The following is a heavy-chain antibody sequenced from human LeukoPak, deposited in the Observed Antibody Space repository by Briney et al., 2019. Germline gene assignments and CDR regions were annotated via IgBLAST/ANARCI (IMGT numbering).Heavy chain of an antibody. J-gene: IGHJ4*02. CDR3: ARGNILTGYNFDY. CDR1: GGSFSGYY. D-gene: IGHD3-9*01. CDR2: INHSGST. V-gene: IGHV4-34*01. Sequence: KSSETLSLTCAVCGGSFSGYYWSWIRQPPGKGLEWIGEINHSGSTNYNPSLKSRVTISVDTSKNQFSLKLSSVTAADTAVYYCARGNILTGYNFDYWGQGTLVTVSS.